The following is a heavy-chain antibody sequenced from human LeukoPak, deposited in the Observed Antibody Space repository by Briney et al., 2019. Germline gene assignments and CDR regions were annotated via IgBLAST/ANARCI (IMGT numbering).Heavy chain of an antibody. Sequence: SKTLSLTCTVSGGSINTKTHYWACIRQTPGKGLEWIGSVFYNGNTYYNPSLKSRVAISVDTSKNQFSLRLTAVTAADTAVYYCAKHGEDSSGYYADFFDHCGQGTLITVSS. CDR3: AKHGEDSSGYYADFFDH. V-gene: IGHV4-39*01. J-gene: IGHJ4*02. CDR1: GGSINTKTHY. D-gene: IGHD3-22*01. CDR2: VFYNGNT.